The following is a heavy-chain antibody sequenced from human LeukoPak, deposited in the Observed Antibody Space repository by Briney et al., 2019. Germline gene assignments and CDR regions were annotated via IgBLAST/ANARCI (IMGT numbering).Heavy chain of an antibody. D-gene: IGHD5-18*01. Sequence: QTSETLSLTCTVSGGSISSYYWSWIRQPPGKGLEWVANIKQDGTERNFVDSVKGRFTISRDNAKNSLYLQMNSLRAEDTAVYYCARARYTAMITQWGQGTLVTVSS. CDR2: IKQDGTER. J-gene: IGHJ4*02. CDR3: ARARYTAMITQ. CDR1: GGSISSYY. V-gene: IGHV3-7*01.